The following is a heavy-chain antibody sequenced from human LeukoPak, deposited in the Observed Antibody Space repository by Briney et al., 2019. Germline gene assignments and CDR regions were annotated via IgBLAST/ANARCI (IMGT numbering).Heavy chain of an antibody. CDR3: ARDRYYGSGSYFY. Sequence: GGSLRLSCAASGFTFSSYGMHWVRQAPGKGLEWVAFIRYDGSNKYYADSVKGRFTISRDNAKNSLYLQMNSLRAEDTAVYYCARDRYYGSGSYFYWGQGTLVTVSS. J-gene: IGHJ4*02. CDR2: IRYDGSNK. V-gene: IGHV3-30*02. CDR1: GFTFSSYG. D-gene: IGHD3-10*01.